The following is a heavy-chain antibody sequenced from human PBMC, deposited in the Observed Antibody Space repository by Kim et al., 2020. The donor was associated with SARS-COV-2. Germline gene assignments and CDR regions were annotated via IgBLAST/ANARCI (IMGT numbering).Heavy chain of an antibody. Sequence: GRSLRLSCAAAGFSVDDYAMHWVRQVPGKGLEWVAGISWNSGDRGYADSVKGRFTISRDDAKNSLYLQMDNLRVEDTAFYFCVKDQFIYGDFMMAYRLHWRPGTLVSVSS. J-gene: IGHJ1*01. CDR1: GFSVDDYA. CDR3: VKDQFIYGDFMMAYRLH. V-gene: IGHV3-9*01. D-gene: IGHD4-17*01. CDR2: ISWNSGDR.